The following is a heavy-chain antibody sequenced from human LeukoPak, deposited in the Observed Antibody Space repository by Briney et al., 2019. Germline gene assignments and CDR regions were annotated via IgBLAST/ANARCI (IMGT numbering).Heavy chain of an antibody. V-gene: IGHV3-20*04. D-gene: IGHD1-26*01. J-gene: IGHJ4*02. Sequence: PGGSLRLSCAASGFTFDDYGMSWVRQAPGKGLEWVSGINWNGGSTDYADSVKGRFTISRDNAKNSLYLQMNSLRAEDTGVYYCAREGVVGATANHYDYWGQGSLVTVSS. CDR3: AREGVVGATANHYDY. CDR2: INWNGGST. CDR1: GFTFDDYG.